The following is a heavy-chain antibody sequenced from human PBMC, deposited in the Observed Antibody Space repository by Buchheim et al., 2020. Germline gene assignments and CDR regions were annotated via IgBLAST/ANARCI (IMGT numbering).Heavy chain of an antibody. CDR3: ARDGSSWSTTDYYYGMDV. Sequence: QVQLVESGGGVVQPGRSLRLSCAASGFTFSSYGMHWVRQAPGKGLEGVAVIWYDGSNKYYADSVKGRLTIPRDNYKNTLYLQMNSLRAEDTAVYYCARDGSSWSTTDYYYGMDVWGQGTT. CDR1: GFTFSSYG. J-gene: IGHJ6*02. CDR2: IWYDGSNK. D-gene: IGHD6-13*01. V-gene: IGHV3-33*01.